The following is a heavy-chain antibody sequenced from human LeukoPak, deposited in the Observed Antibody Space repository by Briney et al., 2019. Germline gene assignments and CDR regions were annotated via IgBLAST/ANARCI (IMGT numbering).Heavy chain of an antibody. CDR1: GGSISSGGYY. V-gene: IGHV4-31*03. CDR2: IYYSGST. Sequence: SETLSLTCTVSGGSISSGGYYWSWLRQHPGKGLEWIGYIYYSGSTYYNPSLKSRVTISVDTSKNQFSLKLSSVTAADTAVYYCARVLPGWFGDAFDIWGQGTMVTVSS. J-gene: IGHJ3*02. CDR3: ARVLPGWFGDAFDI. D-gene: IGHD3-10*01.